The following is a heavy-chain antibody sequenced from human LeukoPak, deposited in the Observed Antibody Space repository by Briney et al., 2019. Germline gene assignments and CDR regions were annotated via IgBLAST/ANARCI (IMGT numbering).Heavy chain of an antibody. V-gene: IGHV4-61*02. CDR1: GGSISSGSYY. CDR3: ASLGGLGSWNFGY. D-gene: IGHD3-10*01. Sequence: PSQTLSLTCTVSGGSISSGSYYWSWIRQPAGKGLEWIGRMYTSGSTNYNPSLKSRVSISVDTSKNQFSLKLSSVTAADTAVYYCASLGGLGSWNFGYWGQGTLVTVPS. CDR2: MYTSGST. J-gene: IGHJ4*02.